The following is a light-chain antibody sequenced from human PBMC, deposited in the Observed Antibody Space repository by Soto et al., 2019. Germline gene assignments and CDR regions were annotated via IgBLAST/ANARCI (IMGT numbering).Light chain of an antibody. CDR1: QSFSSSY. CDR3: QQRSNWPPIT. CDR2: GAS. V-gene: IGKV3D-20*02. Sequence: EIVLTQSPGTLSLSPGERATLSCRASQSFSSSYLAWYQQKPGQAPRLLIYGASSRATGIPDRFSGSGSGTDFTLTISRLEPEDFAVYYCQQRSNWPPITFGQGTRLEI. J-gene: IGKJ5*01.